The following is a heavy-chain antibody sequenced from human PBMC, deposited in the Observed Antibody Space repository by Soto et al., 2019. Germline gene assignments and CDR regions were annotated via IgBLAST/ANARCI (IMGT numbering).Heavy chain of an antibody. J-gene: IGHJ6*02. D-gene: IGHD3-16*01. V-gene: IGHV5-51*01. CDR2: IYPGDSDT. CDR1: GYSFTSYW. Sequence: GESLKISCKGSGYSFTSYWIGWVRQMPGKGLEWMGIIYPGDSDTRYSPSFQGQVTISADKSITTAYLQWSSLKGSDTAMYACARLGPTPSFTYYYYCGMDVWGQGTTGTGSS. CDR3: ARLGPTPSFTYYYYCGMDV.